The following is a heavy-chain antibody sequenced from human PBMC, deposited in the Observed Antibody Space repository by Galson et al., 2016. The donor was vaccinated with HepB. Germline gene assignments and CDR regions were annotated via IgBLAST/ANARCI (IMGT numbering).Heavy chain of an antibody. D-gene: IGHD6-19*01. J-gene: IGHJ4*02. CDR2: ISGSGGST. CDR3: AKGAEQWLVPGYFDY. CDR1: GFTFSSYA. Sequence: SLRLSCAASGFTFSSYAMSWVRQAPGKGLEWVSAISGSGGSTYYAGSVKGRFTTSRDNSKNTLYLQMNRLRAEDTAVYYCAKGAEQWLVPGYFDYWGQGTLVTVSS. V-gene: IGHV3-23*01.